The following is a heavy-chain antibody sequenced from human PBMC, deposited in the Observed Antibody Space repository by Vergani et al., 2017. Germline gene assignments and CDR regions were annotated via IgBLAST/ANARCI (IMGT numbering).Heavy chain of an antibody. D-gene: IGHD3-3*01. CDR2: VIYSGNT. CDR3: ARRTYYDFRFDF. V-gene: IGHV4-39*01. J-gene: IGHJ5*01. CDR1: GASIDRSKNY. Sequence: QLQLQESGPGLVKPSETLSLTCSVSGASIDRSKNYWGWIRQPPGKGLEWIGSVIYSGNTNYDPSLKSRVTISIDTSKNQFSLKLNSVTAADTAVYYCARRTYYDFRFDFWDQGILVTVSS.